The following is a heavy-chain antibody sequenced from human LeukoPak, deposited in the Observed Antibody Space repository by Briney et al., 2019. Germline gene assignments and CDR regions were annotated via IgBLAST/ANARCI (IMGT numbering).Heavy chain of an antibody. CDR1: GYTFTSYD. CDR2: MNPNSGNT. Sequence: ASVKVSCNASGYTFTSYDINWVRQATGQGLEWMGWMNPNSGNTGYAQKFQGRVTITADESTSTAYMELSSLRSEDTAVYYCARTPIIAAAGTGFDYWGQGTLVTVSS. CDR3: ARTPIIAAAGTGFDY. J-gene: IGHJ4*02. D-gene: IGHD6-13*01. V-gene: IGHV1-8*01.